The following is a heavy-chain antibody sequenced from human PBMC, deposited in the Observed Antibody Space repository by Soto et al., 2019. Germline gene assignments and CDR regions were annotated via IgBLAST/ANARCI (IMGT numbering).Heavy chain of an antibody. D-gene: IGHD3-10*01. V-gene: IGHV4-39*01. CDR1: GGSISSSSYY. CDR2: IYYSGST. CDR3: ARHQVEALVRGDFDY. Sequence: SETLSLTCTVSGGSISSSSYYWGWIRQPPGKGLEWIGSIYYSGSTYNNPSLKSRVTISVDTSKNQFSLKLSSVTAADTAVYYCARHQVEALVRGDFDYWGQGTLVTVSS. J-gene: IGHJ4*02.